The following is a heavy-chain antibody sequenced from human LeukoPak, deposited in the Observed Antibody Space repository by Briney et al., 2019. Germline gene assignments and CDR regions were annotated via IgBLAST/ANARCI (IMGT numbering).Heavy chain of an antibody. D-gene: IGHD3-22*01. CDR3: ARDAYYYDQVGAFDI. V-gene: IGHV3-66*02. J-gene: IGHJ3*02. Sequence: GGSLRLSXAASGFTVSSNYMSWVRQAPGKGLEWVSVIYSGGSTYYADSVKGRFTISRDNSKNTLYLQMNSLRAEDTAVYYCARDAYYYDQVGAFDIWGQGTMVTVSS. CDR1: GFTVSSNY. CDR2: IYSGGST.